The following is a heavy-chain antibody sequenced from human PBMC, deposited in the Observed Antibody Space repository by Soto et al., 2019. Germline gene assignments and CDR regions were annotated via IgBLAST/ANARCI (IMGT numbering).Heavy chain of an antibody. CDR2: IWYDGSNK. D-gene: IGHD3-22*01. Sequence: LRLSCAASGFSFSSYGMHWVRQAPGKGLEWVAVIWYDGSNKYYADSVKGRFTISRDNSKNTLYLQMNSLRAEDTAVYYCAREYYYDSSGSCYSYYGMDVWGQGTTVTVSS. J-gene: IGHJ6*02. V-gene: IGHV3-33*01. CDR3: AREYYYDSSGSCYSYYGMDV. CDR1: GFSFSSYG.